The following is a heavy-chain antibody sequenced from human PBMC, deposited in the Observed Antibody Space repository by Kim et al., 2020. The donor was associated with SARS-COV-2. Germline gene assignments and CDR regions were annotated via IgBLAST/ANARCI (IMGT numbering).Heavy chain of an antibody. CDR3: ARDGAIQLWLHSPNY. Sequence: SVKGRFTISRDNSKNTLYLQMNSLRAEDTAVYYCARDGAIQLWLHSPNYWGQGTLVTVSS. V-gene: IGHV3-30*01. J-gene: IGHJ4*02. D-gene: IGHD5-18*01.